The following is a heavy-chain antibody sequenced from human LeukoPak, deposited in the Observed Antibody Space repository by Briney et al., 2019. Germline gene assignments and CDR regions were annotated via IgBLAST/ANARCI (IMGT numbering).Heavy chain of an antibody. Sequence: GGSLRLSCAASGFXFSSYAMRWVRQAPGKGLEWVSSISGSGGTTYYADSVKGRFTISRDNSKNTVYLQMNSLRAEDTAVYYCAKSGPTVTSKYFDYWGQGTLVTVSS. CDR3: AKSGPTVTSKYFDY. CDR1: GFXFSSYA. V-gene: IGHV3-23*01. D-gene: IGHD4-17*01. J-gene: IGHJ4*02. CDR2: ISGSGGTT.